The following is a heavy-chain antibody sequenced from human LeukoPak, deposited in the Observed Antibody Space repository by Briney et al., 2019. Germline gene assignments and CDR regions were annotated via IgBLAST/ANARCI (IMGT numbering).Heavy chain of an antibody. CDR2: ISYDGSNK. CDR3: AKVGQAPFDY. Sequence: PGGSLRLSCVASGFTFSSYGMHWVRQAPGKGLEWVAVISYDGSNKYYADSVKGRFTISRDNSKNTLYLQMNSLRAEDTAVYYCAKVGQAPFDYWGQGTLVTVSS. D-gene: IGHD3-16*01. CDR1: GFTFSSYG. V-gene: IGHV3-30*18. J-gene: IGHJ4*02.